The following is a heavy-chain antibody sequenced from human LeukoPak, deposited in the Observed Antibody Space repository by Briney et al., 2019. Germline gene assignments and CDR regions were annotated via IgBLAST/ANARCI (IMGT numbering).Heavy chain of an antibody. CDR2: IIPIFGTA. V-gene: IGHV1-69*13. Sequence: ASVKVSCKASGGTFSSYAISWVRQAPGQGLEWMGGIIPIFGTANYAQKFQGRVTITADESTSTAYMELSSLRSEDTAVYYCARGGDGYNYETRYYYYYMDAWGKGTTVTVSS. CDR3: ARGGDGYNYETRYYYYYMDA. CDR1: GGTFSSYA. J-gene: IGHJ6*03. D-gene: IGHD5-24*01.